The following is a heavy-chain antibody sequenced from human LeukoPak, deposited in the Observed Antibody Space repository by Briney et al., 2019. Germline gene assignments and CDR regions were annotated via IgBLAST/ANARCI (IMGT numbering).Heavy chain of an antibody. V-gene: IGHV1-69*13. D-gene: IGHD2-21*02. J-gene: IGHJ4*02. CDR2: IIPIFGTA. CDR3: AMTYCGGDCYSGFDY. Sequence: SVKVSCKASGGTFSSYAISWVRQAPGQGLEWMGGIIPIFGTANYAQKFQGRVTITADESTSTAYMELSSLRSEDTAVYYCAMTYCGGDCYSGFDYWGQGTLVTVSS. CDR1: GGTFSSYA.